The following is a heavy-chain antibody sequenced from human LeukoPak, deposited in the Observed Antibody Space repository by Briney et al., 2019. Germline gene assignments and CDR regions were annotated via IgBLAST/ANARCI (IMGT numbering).Heavy chain of an antibody. Sequence: GASVKVSCKASGYTFTSYGISWARQAPGQGLEWMGWISAYNGNTNYAQKLQGRVTMTTDTSTSTAYMELRSLRSDDTAVYYCARDSSGWYHYRGFDPWGQGTLVTVSS. D-gene: IGHD6-19*01. V-gene: IGHV1-18*01. J-gene: IGHJ5*02. CDR3: ARDSSGWYHYRGFDP. CDR2: ISAYNGNT. CDR1: GYTFTSYG.